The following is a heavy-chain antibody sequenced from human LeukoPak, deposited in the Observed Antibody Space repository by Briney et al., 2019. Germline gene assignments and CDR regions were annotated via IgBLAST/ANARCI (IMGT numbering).Heavy chain of an antibody. Sequence: SETLSLTCTVSGGSISSYYWSWIRQPPGKGLEWIGYIYYSGSTNYNPSLESRVTISIDTTKNQFSLKLSSVPAADTAVYYCARVSYYDISIDYWGRGALVTVSS. D-gene: IGHD3-9*01. CDR3: ARVSYYDISIDY. CDR1: GGSISSYY. CDR2: IYYSGST. J-gene: IGHJ4*02. V-gene: IGHV4-59*01.